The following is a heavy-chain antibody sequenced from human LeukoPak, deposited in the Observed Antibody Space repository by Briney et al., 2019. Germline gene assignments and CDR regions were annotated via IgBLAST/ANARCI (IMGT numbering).Heavy chain of an antibody. J-gene: IGHJ6*03. CDR1: EFTFSRNW. CDR3: ARLRVTSNYYMDV. CDR2: IKLDGGEK. Sequence: GGSLRLSCAASEFTFSRNWMTWVRQAPGKGLEWVANIKLDGGEKNYVDSVKGRFTISRDNAKNSLYLQMDSLRAEDTAVYYCARLRVTSNYYMDVWGKGTTVTVS. V-gene: IGHV3-7*01. D-gene: IGHD4-17*01.